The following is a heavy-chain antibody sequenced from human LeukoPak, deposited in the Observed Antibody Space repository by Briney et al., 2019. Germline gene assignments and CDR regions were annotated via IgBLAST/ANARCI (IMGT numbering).Heavy chain of an antibody. D-gene: IGHD5-18*01. CDR1: GGSISSYY. V-gene: IGHV4-59*08. J-gene: IGHJ4*02. Sequence: SETLSLTCTVSGGSISSYYWSWIRQPPGKGLEWIGYIYYSGSTNYNPSLKSRVTISVDASKNQFSLKLSSVTAADTAVYYCARHMGLGYSYGYPYFDYWGQGTLVTVSS. CDR3: ARHMGLGYSYGYPYFDY. CDR2: IYYSGST.